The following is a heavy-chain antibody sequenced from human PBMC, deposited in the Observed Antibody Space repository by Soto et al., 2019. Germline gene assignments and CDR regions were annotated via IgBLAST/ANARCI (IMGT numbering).Heavy chain of an antibody. Sequence: EAQLLESGGGLVQPGGSLRVSRAASGFSFDTYAMSWVRQAPGKGLEWVSTISGSGGNTYYADSVKGRFTISRDNSKNILYLQMTSLRAEDTALYYCAKLGMTTINRDYWGQGTQVTVSS. V-gene: IGHV3-23*01. J-gene: IGHJ4*02. D-gene: IGHD5-12*01. CDR2: ISGSGGNT. CDR3: AKLGMTTINRDY. CDR1: GFSFDTYA.